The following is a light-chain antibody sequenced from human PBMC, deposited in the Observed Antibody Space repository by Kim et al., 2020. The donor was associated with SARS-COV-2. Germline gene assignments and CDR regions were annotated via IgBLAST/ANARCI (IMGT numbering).Light chain of an antibody. CDR3: AAWDDSLNGPV. J-gene: IGLJ2*01. V-gene: IGLV1-44*01. CDR2: NNN. Sequence: QSVLTQSPSASGTPGQRVTISCSGSSSNIGGNIVNWYQQLPGTAPKLLIYNNNQRPSGVPDRFSGSKSATSASLAIRGLQSEDEADYYCAAWDDSLNGPVFGGGTKVTVL. CDR1: SSNIGGNI.